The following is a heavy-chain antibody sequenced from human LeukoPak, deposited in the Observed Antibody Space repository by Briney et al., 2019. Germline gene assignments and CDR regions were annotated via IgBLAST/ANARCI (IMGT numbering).Heavy chain of an antibody. CDR2: IYYSGST. CDR3: ARVRSWYDAFDI. V-gene: IGHV4-59*01. D-gene: IGHD6-13*01. Sequence: PSETLSLTCTVSGGSISSYYWSWIRQPPGKGLEWIGYIYYSGSTNYNPSLKSRVTISVDTSKNQFSLKLSSVTAADTAVYYCARVRSWYDAFDIWGQGTMVTVSS. CDR1: GGSISSYY. J-gene: IGHJ3*02.